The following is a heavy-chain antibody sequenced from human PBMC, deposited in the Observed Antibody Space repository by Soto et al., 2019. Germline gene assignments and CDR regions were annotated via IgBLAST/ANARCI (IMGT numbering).Heavy chain of an antibody. CDR3: ARVISPGGYYFDY. V-gene: IGHV4-61*08. D-gene: IGHD2-21*01. Sequence: SETLSLTCTVSGDSVSSGGYYWSWIRQPPGKGLECIGYIYYSGCTNYNPSLKSRVNISVDTSKNQSPLKLSSVTAADTAVYYCARVISPGGYYFDYWGQGTLVTVSS. J-gene: IGHJ4*02. CDR2: IYYSGCT. CDR1: GDSVSSGGYY.